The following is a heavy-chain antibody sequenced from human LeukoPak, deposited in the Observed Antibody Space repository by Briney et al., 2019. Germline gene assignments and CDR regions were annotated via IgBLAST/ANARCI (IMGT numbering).Heavy chain of an antibody. J-gene: IGHJ1*01. CDR2: ISAYNGNT. CDR1: GYTFTGYY. CDR3: ARDRGFYDSSGSPQH. Sequence: ASVKVSCKASGYTFTGYYMHWVRQAPGQGLEWMGWISAYNGNTNYAQKLQGRVTMTTDTSTSTAYMELRSLRSDDTAVYYCARDRGFYDSSGSPQHWGQGTLVTVSS. V-gene: IGHV1-18*04. D-gene: IGHD3-22*01.